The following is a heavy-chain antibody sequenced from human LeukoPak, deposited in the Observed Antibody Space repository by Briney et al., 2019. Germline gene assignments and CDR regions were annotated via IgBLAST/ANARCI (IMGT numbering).Heavy chain of an antibody. V-gene: IGHV4-38-2*02. D-gene: IGHD6-19*01. CDR3: ARGRGIAVAE. Sequence: SETLSLTCTVSGYSISSGYYWGWIRQPPGKGLEWIGSIYHSGSTNYNPSLKSRVTISVDTSKNQFSLKLSSVTAADTAVYYCARGRGIAVAEWGQGTLVTVSS. CDR1: GYSISSGYY. J-gene: IGHJ4*02. CDR2: IYHSGST.